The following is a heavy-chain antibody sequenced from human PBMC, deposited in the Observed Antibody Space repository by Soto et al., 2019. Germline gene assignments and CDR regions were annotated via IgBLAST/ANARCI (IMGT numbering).Heavy chain of an antibody. V-gene: IGHV3-11*06. CDR2: IDSATLYT. CDR1: GFTFSDYY. Sequence: PGGSLRLSCAASGFTFSDYYMSWIRQAPGQGLEWVSYIDSATLYTKYSDSVKGRFTISRDNAKNSVFLQMNSLRADDTAVYYCVRAGGDFWSGSYPAHSDYWRQGTQGTVS. J-gene: IGHJ4*02. D-gene: IGHD3-3*01. CDR3: VRAGGDFWSGSYPAHSDY.